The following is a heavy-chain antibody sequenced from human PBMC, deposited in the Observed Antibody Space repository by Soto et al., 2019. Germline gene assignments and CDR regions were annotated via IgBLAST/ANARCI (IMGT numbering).Heavy chain of an antibody. CDR1: GFTFSSYA. Sequence: VGSLRLSCAASGFTFSSYAMSWVRQAPGKGLEWVSAISGSGGSTYYADSVKGRFTISRDNSKNTLYLQMNSLRAEDTAVYYCAKDLWGYCSGGSCENFFDYWGQGTLVTVSS. V-gene: IGHV3-23*01. CDR3: AKDLWGYCSGGSCENFFDY. CDR2: ISGSGGST. J-gene: IGHJ4*02. D-gene: IGHD2-15*01.